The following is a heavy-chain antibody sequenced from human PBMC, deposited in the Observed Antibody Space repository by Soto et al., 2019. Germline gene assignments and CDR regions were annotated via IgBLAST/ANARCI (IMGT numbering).Heavy chain of an antibody. V-gene: IGHV3-11*01. CDR1: GFTFSDYY. CDR3: ARARPSGRPYYFDY. CDR2: ISSSGSTI. J-gene: IGHJ4*02. Sequence: XGSLRLSCAASGFTFSDYYMSWIRQAPGKGLDWVSYISSSGSTIYYADSVKGRFTISRDNAKNSLYLQMNSLRAEDTAVYYCARARPSGRPYYFDYWGQGTLVTVSS. D-gene: IGHD6-6*01.